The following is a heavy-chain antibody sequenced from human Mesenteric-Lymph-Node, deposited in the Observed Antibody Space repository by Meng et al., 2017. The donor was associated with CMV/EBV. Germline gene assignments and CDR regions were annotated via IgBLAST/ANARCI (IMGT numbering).Heavy chain of an antibody. CDR1: GYTFTSYG. CDR3: AGGTYYYDSSGYWDY. Sequence: SVKVSCKASGYTFTSYGISWVRQAPGQGLEWMGGIIPIFGTANYAQKFQGRVTITTDESTSTAYMELSSLRSEDTAVYYCAGGTYYYDSSGYWDYWGQGTLVTVSS. V-gene: IGHV1-69*05. CDR2: IIPIFGTA. D-gene: IGHD3-22*01. J-gene: IGHJ4*02.